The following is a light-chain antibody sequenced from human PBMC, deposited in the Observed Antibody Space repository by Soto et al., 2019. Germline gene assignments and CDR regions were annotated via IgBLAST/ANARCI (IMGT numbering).Light chain of an antibody. V-gene: IGKV1-13*02. J-gene: IGKJ5*01. Sequence: AIQLTQSPSSLSASVGDRVIITCRASQDVGNRYNWYHQTPGKPPKLLVSNVSNLEGGVLSRISGSGFGTDFTLSISSLQPEDFGTYHCQQFMSYPLTFGQVTRLDIK. CDR2: NVS. CDR1: QDVGNR. CDR3: QQFMSYPLT.